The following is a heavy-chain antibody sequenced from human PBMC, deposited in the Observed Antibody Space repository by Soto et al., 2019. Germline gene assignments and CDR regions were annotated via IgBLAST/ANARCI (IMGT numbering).Heavy chain of an antibody. Sequence: QVQLQESGPGLVKPSQTLSLTCTVSGGSINSGGYYWSWIRQHPGKGLEWIGYIFYSGSTYYNPSLTARVTXSXDSXKTQFSVKLSSVTAADTAVYYCASDLRGGSYGMDVWGQGTTVTVSS. CDR2: IFYSGST. D-gene: IGHD3-10*01. V-gene: IGHV4-31*03. CDR1: GGSINSGGYY. CDR3: ASDLRGGSYGMDV. J-gene: IGHJ6*02.